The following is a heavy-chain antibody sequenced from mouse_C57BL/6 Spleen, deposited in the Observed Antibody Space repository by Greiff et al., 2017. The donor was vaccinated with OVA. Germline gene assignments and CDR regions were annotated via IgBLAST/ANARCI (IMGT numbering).Heavy chain of an antibody. CDR3: ARRVYYAMDY. J-gene: IGHJ4*01. V-gene: IGHV5-17*01. CDR2: ISSGSSTI. Sequence: EVQRVESGGGLVKPGGSLKLSCAASGFTFSDYGMHWVRQAPEKGLEWVAYISSGSSTIYYADTVKGRFTISRDNAKNTLFLRMTSLRSEDTAMYYWARRVYYAMDYWGQGTSVTVSS. CDR1: GFTFSDYG.